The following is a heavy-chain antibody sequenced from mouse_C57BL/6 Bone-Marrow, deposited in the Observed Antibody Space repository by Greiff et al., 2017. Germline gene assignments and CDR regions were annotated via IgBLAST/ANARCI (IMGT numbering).Heavy chain of an antibody. CDR2: ISPGVGDT. J-gene: IGHJ4*01. CDR1: GYAFSSSW. V-gene: IGHV1-82*01. D-gene: IGHD2-4*01. Sequence: VKLQESGPELVTPGASVKISCKASGYAFSSSWMNWVKPRPGQGLEWIGRISPGVGDTYYNGKFKGQATLTADNSSSTAYMQPSRLTSEDSAVYFCARSPKRIYFDYKYYAMDYWGQGTSVTVAS. CDR3: ARSPKRIYFDYKYYAMDY.